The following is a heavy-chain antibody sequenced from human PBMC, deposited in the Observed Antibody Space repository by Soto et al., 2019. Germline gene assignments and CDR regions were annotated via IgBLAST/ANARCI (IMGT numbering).Heavy chain of an antibody. D-gene: IGHD4-17*01. CDR1: GASVTLSNW. Sequence: QMQLQQSGPGLVKPSGTLSLTCTVSGASVTLSNWWTWIRQSPGRGLEWIGQAYHSGSTNYNPSLETRVTISVDTSKNQFSLNLTSVTAADTAVYYCARATDDYGGAYDVWGQGTSVTVSS. V-gene: IGHV4-4*02. CDR2: AYHSGST. CDR3: ARATDDYGGAYDV. J-gene: IGHJ3*01.